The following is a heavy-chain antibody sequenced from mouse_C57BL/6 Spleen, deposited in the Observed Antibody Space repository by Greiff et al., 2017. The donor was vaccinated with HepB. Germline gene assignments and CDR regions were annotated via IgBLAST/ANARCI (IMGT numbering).Heavy chain of an antibody. D-gene: IGHD2-5*01. CDR3: AREDYSNYGDYAMDY. Sequence: QVQLQQSGPELVKPGASVKISCKASGYAFSSSWMNWVKQRPGKGLEWIGRIYPGDGDTNYNGKFKGKATLTADKSSSTAYMQLSSLTSEDSAVYFCAREDYSNYGDYAMDYWGQGTSVTVSS. J-gene: IGHJ4*01. CDR1: GYAFSSSW. CDR2: IYPGDGDT. V-gene: IGHV1-82*01.